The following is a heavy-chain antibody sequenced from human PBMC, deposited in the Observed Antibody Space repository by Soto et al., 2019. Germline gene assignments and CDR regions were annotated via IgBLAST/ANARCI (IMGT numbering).Heavy chain of an antibody. CDR1: GGSISTGGYS. V-gene: IGHV4-30-2*01. CDR3: ARGGLYCSGGSCYYYYGMDV. D-gene: IGHD2-15*01. Sequence: PAETLCLTCAVPGGSISTGGYSWSWIRQPPGKGMEWIGYIYHSGSTYYNPSLKSRVTISVDRSKNQFSLKLSSVTAADTAVYYCARGGLYCSGGSCYYYYGMDVWGQGTTVTVSS. CDR2: IYHSGST. J-gene: IGHJ6*02.